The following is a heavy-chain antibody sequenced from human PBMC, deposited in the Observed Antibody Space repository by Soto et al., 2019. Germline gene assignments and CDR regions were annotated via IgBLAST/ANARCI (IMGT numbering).Heavy chain of an antibody. V-gene: IGHV4-59*12. D-gene: IGHD4-17*01. CDR3: ARYDFGTFDY. J-gene: IGHJ4*02. CDR1: GVFISSSY. Sequence: PSETRSLTCTVSGVFISSSYCSWSRQSPGGGLEWIGSVYFTGSTTYTPSLKSRVTISVDKSKNQFSLNLDSVTAADTAVYYCARYDFGTFDYWGRGTLVIFST. CDR2: VYFTGST.